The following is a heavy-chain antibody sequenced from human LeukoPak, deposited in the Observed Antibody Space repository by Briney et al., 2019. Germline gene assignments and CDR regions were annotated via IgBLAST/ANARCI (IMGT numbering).Heavy chain of an antibody. CDR3: ATGKRPSIVVVTSNAFDI. Sequence: GASVKVSCKVSGYTLTELSMHWVRQAPGKGLEWMGGFDPEDGETIYAQKFQGRVTMTEDTSTDTAYMELSSLRSEDTAVYYCATGKRPSIVVVTSNAFDIWGQGTMVTVSS. CDR1: GYTLTELS. J-gene: IGHJ3*02. CDR2: FDPEDGET. V-gene: IGHV1-24*01. D-gene: IGHD2-21*02.